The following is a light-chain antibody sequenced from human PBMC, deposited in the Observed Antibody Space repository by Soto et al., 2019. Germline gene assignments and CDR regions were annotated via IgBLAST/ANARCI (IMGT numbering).Light chain of an antibody. CDR2: EVS. CDR3: SSYTSSGTRV. CDR1: SSDVGAYDY. V-gene: IGLV2-14*03. Sequence: QSELTQPASVSGSPGQSITISCTGTSSDVGAYDYVSWYQQHPDKAPKLMIYEVSNRPSGVSNRFSGSKSVNTATLTISGLQADDEADYYCSSYTSSGTRVFGTGTKVTVL. J-gene: IGLJ1*01.